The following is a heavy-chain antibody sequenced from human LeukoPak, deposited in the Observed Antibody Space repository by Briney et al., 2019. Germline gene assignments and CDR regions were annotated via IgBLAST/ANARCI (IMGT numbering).Heavy chain of an antibody. Sequence: GGSLRLSCAASGFTVSSNYMSWVRQAPGKGLEWVSVIYSGGSTYYADSVRGRFTISRDNTKNSLYLQMNGLRAEDTAVYFCARDSSGQDGGNRHWGQGTLVTVSS. J-gene: IGHJ4*02. D-gene: IGHD4-23*01. CDR1: GFTVSSNY. V-gene: IGHV3-66*01. CDR2: IYSGGST. CDR3: ARDSSGQDGGNRH.